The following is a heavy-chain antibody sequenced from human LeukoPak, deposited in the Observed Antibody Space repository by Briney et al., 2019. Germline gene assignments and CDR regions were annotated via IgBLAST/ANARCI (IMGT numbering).Heavy chain of an antibody. CDR3: ARGLSSYYMDV. CDR1: GGSFSGYY. Sequence: SSETLSLTCAVYGGSFSGYYWSWIREPPGKGLEWIGEINHSGSTNYNPSLKSRVTISVDTSKNQFSLKLSSVTAADTAVYYCARGLSSYYMDVWGKGTTVTVSS. CDR2: INHSGST. J-gene: IGHJ6*03. V-gene: IGHV4-34*01.